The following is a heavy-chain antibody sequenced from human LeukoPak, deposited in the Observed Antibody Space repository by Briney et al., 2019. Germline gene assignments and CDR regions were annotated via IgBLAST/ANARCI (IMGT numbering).Heavy chain of an antibody. CDR1: GGSISSYY. CDR3: ARARSSGYPDY. V-gene: IGHV4-59*01. J-gene: IGHJ4*02. CDR2: IYYSGST. D-gene: IGHD3-22*01. Sequence: SETLSLTCTVSGGSISSYYWSWIRQPPGKGLEWIGYIYYSGSTNYNPSLKSRVTISLDTSKTQFSLKLSSVTAADTAGYYCARARSSGYPDYWGQGTLVTVSS.